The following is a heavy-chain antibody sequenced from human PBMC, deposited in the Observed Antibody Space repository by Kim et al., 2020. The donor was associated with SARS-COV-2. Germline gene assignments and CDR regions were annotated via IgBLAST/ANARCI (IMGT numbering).Heavy chain of an antibody. D-gene: IGHD2-21*02. CDR1: GGSISSSSYY. Sequence: SETLSLTCTVSGGSISSSSYYWGWIRQPPGKGLEWIGSIYYSGSTYYNPSLKSRVTISVDTSKNQFSLKLSSVTAADTAVYYCARHEVKTRTTVVTPGLYDYWGQGTLVTVSS. CDR3: ARHEVKTRTTVVTPGLYDY. V-gene: IGHV4-39*01. CDR2: IYYSGST. J-gene: IGHJ4*02.